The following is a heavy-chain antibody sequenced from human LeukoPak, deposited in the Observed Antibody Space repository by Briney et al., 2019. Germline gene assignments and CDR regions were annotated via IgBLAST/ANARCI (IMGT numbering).Heavy chain of an antibody. J-gene: IGHJ5*02. CDR2: MNPNSGNT. V-gene: IGHV1-8*01. D-gene: IGHD2-2*02. Sequence: GASVKVSCKASGYTFTSYDINWVRQATGQGLEWMGWMNPNSGNTGYAQKFQGRVTMTRNTSISTAYMEVSSLRSEDTAVYYCARGLSYCSSTSCYSWFDPWGQGTLVTVSS. CDR3: ARGLSYCSSTSCYSWFDP. CDR1: GYTFTSYD.